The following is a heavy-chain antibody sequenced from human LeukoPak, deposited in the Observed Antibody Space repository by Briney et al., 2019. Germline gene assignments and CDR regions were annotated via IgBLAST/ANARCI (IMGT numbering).Heavy chain of an antibody. CDR3: ARENSSGWYYFDY. J-gene: IGHJ4*02. V-gene: IGHV4-59*01. D-gene: IGHD6-19*01. CDR2: IYYSGST. CDR1: GGSISSYY. Sequence: SETLSLTCTVSGGSISSYYWSWIRQPPGKGLEGIGYIYYSGSTNYNPSLESRVTISLDTSKNQVSLNVSSVTAADTAVYYCARENSSGWYYFDYGGQGTLVTVPS.